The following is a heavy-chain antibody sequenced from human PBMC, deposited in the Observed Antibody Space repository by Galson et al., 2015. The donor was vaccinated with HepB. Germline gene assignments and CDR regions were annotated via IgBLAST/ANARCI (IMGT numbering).Heavy chain of an antibody. CDR1: GFTFSSYA. CDR2: ISGSGGST. V-gene: IGHV3-23*01. Sequence: SLRLSCAASGFTFSSYAMSWVRQAPGKGLEWVSAISGSGGSTYYADSVKGRFTISRDNSKNTLYLQMNSLRAEDTAVYYCAREQGSSSPLYYYGMDVWGQGTTVTVSS. J-gene: IGHJ6*01. D-gene: IGHD6-6*01. CDR3: AREQGSSSPLYYYGMDV.